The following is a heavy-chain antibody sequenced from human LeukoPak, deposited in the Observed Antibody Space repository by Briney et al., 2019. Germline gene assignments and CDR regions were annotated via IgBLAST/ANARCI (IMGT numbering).Heavy chain of an antibody. Sequence: PGGSLRLSCAASGFTFSTYSMNWVRQAPGKGLEWVASIRSDGSDKKYADSAKGQFTISRDNSKSTLNLQMNSLRPEDTAVYYCAKSQVTGWYDFDYWGQGTLVIVSS. V-gene: IGHV3-30*02. J-gene: IGHJ4*02. D-gene: IGHD6-19*01. CDR1: GFTFSTYS. CDR3: AKSQVTGWYDFDY. CDR2: IRSDGSDK.